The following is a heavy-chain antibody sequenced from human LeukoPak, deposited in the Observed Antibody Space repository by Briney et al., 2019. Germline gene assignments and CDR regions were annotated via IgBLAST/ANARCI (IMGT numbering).Heavy chain of an antibody. Sequence: ASVKVSCKASGYTFIGYCMHWVRQAPGQGLEWMGWINPNSGGTNYAQKFQDRVTMTRDTSISTAYMELSRLRSDDTAMYFCARAYTGFEAFDYWGQGTLVTVSS. CDR2: INPNSGGT. V-gene: IGHV1-2*02. CDR1: GYTFIGYC. D-gene: IGHD5-12*01. CDR3: ARAYTGFEAFDY. J-gene: IGHJ4*02.